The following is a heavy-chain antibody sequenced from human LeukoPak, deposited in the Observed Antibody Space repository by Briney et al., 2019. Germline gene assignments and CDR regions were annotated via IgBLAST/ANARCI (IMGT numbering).Heavy chain of an antibody. D-gene: IGHD2-21*02. CDR3: AKSHHVTAIDY. CDR2: ISGSGGST. Sequence: GSLRLSCAASGSTFSHYGMTWVRQAPGKGLEWVSAISGSGGSTYYAGSVKGRFTISRDNSKNTLYLQMNSLRADNTAVYYCAKSHHVTAIDYWGQGTLVTVSS. V-gene: IGHV3-23*01. CDR1: GSTFSHYG. J-gene: IGHJ4*02.